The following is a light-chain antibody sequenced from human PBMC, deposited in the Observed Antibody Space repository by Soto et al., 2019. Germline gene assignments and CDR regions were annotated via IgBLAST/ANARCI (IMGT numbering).Light chain of an antibody. CDR1: QYINTR. V-gene: IGKV3-11*01. J-gene: IGKJ1*01. Sequence: EIVLTQSPATLSSFPGDRVTLSCRASQYINTRLAWYQHRPGQAPRLPIYQTSIRAAGIQARFSASGTGTDFTLTIRDVQPEDFAVYYCNQRQSWPRTFGQGTKVDIK. CDR3: NQRQSWPRT. CDR2: QTS.